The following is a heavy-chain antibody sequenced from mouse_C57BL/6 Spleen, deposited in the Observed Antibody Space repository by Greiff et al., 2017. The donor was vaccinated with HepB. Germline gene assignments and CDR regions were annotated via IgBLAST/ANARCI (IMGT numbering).Heavy chain of an antibody. CDR1: GFNIKDYY. CDR3: TTDGSSAWIAY. Sequence: EVQLQQSGAELVRPGASVKLSCTASGFNIKDYYMHWVKQRPEQGLEWIGRIDPEDGDTEYAPKFQGKATMTADTSSNTAYMQLSSRTSEDTAVYVGTTDGSSAWIAYWGQGTRVTVSA. CDR2: IDPEDGDT. J-gene: IGHJ3*01. D-gene: IGHD1-1*01. V-gene: IGHV14-1*01.